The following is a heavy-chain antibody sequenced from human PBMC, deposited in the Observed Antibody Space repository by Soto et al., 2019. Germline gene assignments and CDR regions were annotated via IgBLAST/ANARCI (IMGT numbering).Heavy chain of an antibody. V-gene: IGHV4-39*01. CDR1: GGSISSSSYY. CDR3: ASARPSGSYFFNYYYYGMDV. D-gene: IGHD3-10*01. CDR2: IYYSGST. J-gene: IGHJ6*02. Sequence: SETLSLTCTVSGGSISSSSYYWGWIRQPPGKGLEWIGSIYYSGSTYYNPSLKGRVTISVDTSKNQFSLKLSSVTAADTAVYYCASARPSGSYFFNYYYYGMDVWGQGTTVTVSS.